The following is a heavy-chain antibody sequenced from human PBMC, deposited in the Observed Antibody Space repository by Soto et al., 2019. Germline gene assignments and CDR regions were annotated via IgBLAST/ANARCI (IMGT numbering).Heavy chain of an antibody. CDR1: GFSLSTSGVG. Sequence: VSGPTLVNPTQTLTLTCTFSGFSLSTSGVGVGWIRQPPGKALEWLALIYWNDDKRYSPSLKSRLTITKDTSKNQVVLTMTNMDPVDTATYYCAHRKRQLAPNCWFDPWGQGTLVTVSS. V-gene: IGHV2-5*01. CDR2: IYWNDDK. J-gene: IGHJ5*02. D-gene: IGHD6-6*01. CDR3: AHRKRQLAPNCWFDP.